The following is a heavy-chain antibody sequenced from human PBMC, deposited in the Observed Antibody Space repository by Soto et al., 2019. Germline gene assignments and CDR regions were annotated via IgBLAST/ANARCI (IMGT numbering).Heavy chain of an antibody. CDR2: IYYSGST. D-gene: IGHD6-13*01. Sequence: PSETLSLTCTVSGGSISSSSYYWGWIRQPPGKGLEWIGSIYYSGSTYYNPSLKSRVTISVDTSKNQFSLKLSSVTAADTAVYYCASLERRSSSTLLLDDWGQGTLVTVSS. CDR3: ASLERRSSSTLLLDD. CDR1: GGSISSSSYY. V-gene: IGHV4-39*01. J-gene: IGHJ4*02.